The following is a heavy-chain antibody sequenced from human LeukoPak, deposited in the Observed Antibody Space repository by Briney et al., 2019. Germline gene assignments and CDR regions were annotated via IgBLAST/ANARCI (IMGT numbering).Heavy chain of an antibody. CDR3: AKVVPSHYYYFGMDV. D-gene: IGHD3-10*01. V-gene: IGHV3-30*18. CDR2: MSYDGSNK. J-gene: IGHJ6*02. CDR1: GFTFSNYA. Sequence: GGSLRLSCAASGFTFSNYALHWVRQAPGKGLEWVAVMSYDGSNKYYAESLKGRFTISRDNSKNMLYLEMNSLRAEDTAVYYCAKVVPSHYYYFGMDVWGQGTTVTVSS.